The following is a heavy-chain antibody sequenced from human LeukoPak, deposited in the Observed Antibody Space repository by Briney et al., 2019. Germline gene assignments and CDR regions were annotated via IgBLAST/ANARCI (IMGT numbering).Heavy chain of an antibody. V-gene: IGHV3-23*01. CDR2: ISYSGGST. Sequence: GGTLRLSCAASGFTFSSYGLSWVRQAPGKGLEWVSAISYSGGSTYYADSVKGRFTISRDNSKNMLYLQMNSLRAEDTAVYYCATSPVYSYGHPYYFDYWGQGTLVTVSS. D-gene: IGHD5-18*01. J-gene: IGHJ4*02. CDR3: ATSPVYSYGHPYYFDY. CDR1: GFTFSSYG.